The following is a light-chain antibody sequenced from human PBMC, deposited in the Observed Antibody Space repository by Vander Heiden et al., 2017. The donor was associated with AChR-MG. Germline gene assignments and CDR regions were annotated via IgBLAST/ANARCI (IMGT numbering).Light chain of an antibody. CDR1: QSVSSSS. CDR2: GAS. CDR3: QQYGSSPYT. V-gene: IGKV3-20*01. Sequence: ELVLTQPPGTLSLSPGERATLSCRATQSVSSSSLAWYQQKPGQAPRLLIYGASSRATGISDRFSGSGSGTDFTLTISRLEPEDFAVYYCQQYGSSPYTFGQGTKLEI. J-gene: IGKJ2*01.